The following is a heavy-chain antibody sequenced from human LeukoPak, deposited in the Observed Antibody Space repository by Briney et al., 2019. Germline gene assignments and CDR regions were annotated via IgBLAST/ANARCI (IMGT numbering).Heavy chain of an antibody. V-gene: IGHV4-4*07. CDR1: GDSIRSYF. Sequence: SETLSLTCTDSGDSIRSYFWSWMRQPAGKQLEWIGHIYTSGSTNYNPSLKSRVTMSVDMSETQFSLKLNSVTAADTAVYYCARAHEGRRGLSRYSYFDYWGQGTLVTVSS. CDR2: IYTSGST. D-gene: IGHD2-15*01. CDR3: ARAHEGRRGLSRYSYFDY. J-gene: IGHJ4*02.